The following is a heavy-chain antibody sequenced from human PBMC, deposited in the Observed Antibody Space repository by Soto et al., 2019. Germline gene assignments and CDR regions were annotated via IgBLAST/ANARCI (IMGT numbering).Heavy chain of an antibody. CDR1: GFTFNEYY. CDR3: DRQGDNYNLIDY. Sequence: GGSLRLSCAASGFTFNEYYMSWIRQAPGKGLEWISYSSNSGTFARYADSVKGRFSISRDNAKNSLYLQINSLRGDDTAIYYSDRQGDNYNLIDYWGQGTPVTVSS. CDR2: SSNSGTFA. J-gene: IGHJ4*02. V-gene: IGHV3-11*06. D-gene: IGHD1-1*01.